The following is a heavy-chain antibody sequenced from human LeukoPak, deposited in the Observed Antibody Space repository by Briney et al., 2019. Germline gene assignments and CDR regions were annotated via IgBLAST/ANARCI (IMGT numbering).Heavy chain of an antibody. D-gene: IGHD4-11*01. V-gene: IGHV4-59*01. J-gene: IGHJ4*02. CDR2: IHYSGTT. CDR1: GGSISSYY. Sequence: SETLSLTCTVSGGSISSYYWSWIRQPPGKGLVWIGYIHYSGTTNYNPSLKSRVTISVDTSKNQFSLKLTSVTAADTAVYYCARDTYSNYGTAVHWGQGTLVTVSS. CDR3: ARDTYSNYGTAVH.